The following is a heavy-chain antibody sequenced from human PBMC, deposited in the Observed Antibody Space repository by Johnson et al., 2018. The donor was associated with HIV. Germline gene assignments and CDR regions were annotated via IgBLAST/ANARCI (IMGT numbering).Heavy chain of an antibody. CDR1: GFTFSSYA. V-gene: IGHV3-20*04. CDR2: INWNGGST. CDR3: ARDPHSSGYPDYDAFDI. J-gene: IGHJ3*02. D-gene: IGHD3-22*01. Sequence: EVLLLESGGGVVQPGRSLRLSCAASGFTFSSYAIHWVRQAPGKGLEWVSGINWNGGSTGYADSVKGRFTISRDNAKNSLYLQMNSLRAEDTAVYYCARDPHSSGYPDYDAFDIWGQGTMVTVSP.